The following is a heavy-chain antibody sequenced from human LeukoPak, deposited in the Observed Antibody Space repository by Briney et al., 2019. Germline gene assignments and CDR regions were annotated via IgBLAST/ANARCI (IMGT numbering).Heavy chain of an antibody. Sequence: PGRSLRLSWAASGFTFSSYGMHWVRQAPGKGLEWVAVISYDGSNKYYADSVKGRFTISRDNSKNTLYLQMNSLRAEDTAVYYCAKEARGRHFDYWGQGTLVTVSS. D-gene: IGHD1-26*01. CDR2: ISYDGSNK. CDR1: GFTFSSYG. V-gene: IGHV3-30*18. CDR3: AKEARGRHFDY. J-gene: IGHJ4*02.